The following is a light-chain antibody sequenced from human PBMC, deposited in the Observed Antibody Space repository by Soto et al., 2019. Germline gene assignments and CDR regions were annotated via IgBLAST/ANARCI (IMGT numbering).Light chain of an antibody. CDR1: QSISSW. V-gene: IGKV1-5*03. CDR2: KAS. Sequence: DIQMTQSPSTLSASVGARVTLTCRASQSISSWLAWYQQKPGKAPKLLIDKASIVESWGPSRFSGSGSGKEFTLKISSLQRDDFATYYCQRDNRSAPTCGQGTKVEIK. CDR3: QRDNRSAPT. J-gene: IGKJ1*01.